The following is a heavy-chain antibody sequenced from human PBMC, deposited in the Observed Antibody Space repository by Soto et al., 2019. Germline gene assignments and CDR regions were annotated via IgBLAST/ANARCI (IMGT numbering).Heavy chain of an antibody. Sequence: EVQLLESGGGLVQPGGSLRLSCAASGFTFSSYAMSWVRQAPGKGLEWVSAISGSGGSTYYADSVKGRFTISRDNSKNTLYLQMNSLRAEDTAVYYCAIGEDIVVVVAATGFVYWGQGTLVTVSS. CDR2: ISGSGGST. D-gene: IGHD2-15*01. J-gene: IGHJ4*02. CDR3: AIGEDIVVVVAATGFVY. CDR1: GFTFSSYA. V-gene: IGHV3-23*01.